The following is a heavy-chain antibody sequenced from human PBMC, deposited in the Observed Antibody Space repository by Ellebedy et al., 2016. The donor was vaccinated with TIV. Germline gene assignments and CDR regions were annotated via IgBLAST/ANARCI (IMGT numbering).Heavy chain of an antibody. D-gene: IGHD3-16*01. CDR1: GDSVSTDIG. CDR2: TYYRSKWNN. Sequence: SQTLSLTCVISGDSVSTDIGWNWIRQSPSRGLEWLGRTYYRSKWNNDYAVSLKMRITINPDTSKNQFSLQLNSVTPEDTAVYYCARGWFGSGMGVWGQGTTVTVSS. J-gene: IGHJ6*02. V-gene: IGHV6-1*01. CDR3: ARGWFGSGMGV.